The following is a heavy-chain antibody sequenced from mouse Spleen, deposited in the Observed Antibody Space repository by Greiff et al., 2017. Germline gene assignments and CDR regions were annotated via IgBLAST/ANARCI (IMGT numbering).Heavy chain of an antibody. CDR2: IDPSDSET. CDR1: GYTFTSYW. Sequence: QVQLKQPGAELVRPGSSVKLSCKASGYTFTSYWMHWVKQRPIQGLEWIGNIDPSDSETHYNQKFKDKATLTVDKSSSTAYMQLSSLTSEDSAVYYCARRAPWDYFDYWGQGTTLTVSS. V-gene: IGHV1-52*01. D-gene: IGHD3-1*01. CDR3: ARRAPWDYFDY. J-gene: IGHJ2*01.